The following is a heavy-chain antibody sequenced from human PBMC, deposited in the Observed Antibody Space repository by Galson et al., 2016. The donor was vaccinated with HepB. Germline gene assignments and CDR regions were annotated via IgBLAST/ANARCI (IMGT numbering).Heavy chain of an antibody. CDR2: ISRTGEYT. Sequence: SLRLSCAASGFTYDTYALSWVRQAPGKGLEWVSSISRTGEYTYYADSVRGRFVISRDNSKNTLYLEVDSLRAEDAALYYCAKVAPPYDNSGYYYFDHWGQGTLVTGTS. CDR3: AKVAPPYDNSGYYYFDH. D-gene: IGHD3-22*01. J-gene: IGHJ4*02. CDR1: GFTYDTYA. V-gene: IGHV3-23*01.